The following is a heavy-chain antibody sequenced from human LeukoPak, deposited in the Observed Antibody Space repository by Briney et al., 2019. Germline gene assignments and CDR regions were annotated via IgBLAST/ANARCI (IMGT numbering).Heavy chain of an antibody. J-gene: IGHJ4*02. D-gene: IGHD2-15*01. Sequence: LVKVSCKASGCTFSSYAISWVRQAPGQGLEWMGGIIPIFGTANYAQKFRGRVTITADKSTRTAYMELSSLRSEDTAVYYCARANDSRDPTHFDYWGQGTLVTVSS. CDR1: GCTFSSYA. V-gene: IGHV1-69*06. CDR2: IIPIFGTA. CDR3: ARANDSRDPTHFDY.